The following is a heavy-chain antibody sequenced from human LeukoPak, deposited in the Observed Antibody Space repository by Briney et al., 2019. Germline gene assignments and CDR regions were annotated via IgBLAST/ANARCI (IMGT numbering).Heavy chain of an antibody. CDR1: GFTFSSYS. V-gene: IGHV3-21*01. J-gene: IGHJ3*02. Sequence: GGSLRLSCAASGFTFSSYSMNWVRQAPGKGLEWVSSISSSNFIYYADSVKGRFTISRDNAKNSLYLQMSSLRAEDTAVYYCARAISDYDASDIWGQGTMVTVSS. CDR2: ISSSNFI. CDR3: ARAISDYDASDI. D-gene: IGHD4-17*01.